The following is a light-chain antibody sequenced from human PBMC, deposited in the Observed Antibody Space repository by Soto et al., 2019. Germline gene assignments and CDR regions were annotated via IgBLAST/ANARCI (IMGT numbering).Light chain of an antibody. J-gene: IGKJ1*01. Sequence: EIVVTQSPATLSVSPGERATLSCRASQSVRSDLAWYQQKPGQAPRLLMYGASTRASGIPDKFSGRGSGTEFTLTISSLQSEDFAVYYCQQYNDWPPTFGQGTKVEIK. CDR3: QQYNDWPPT. CDR1: QSVRSD. CDR2: GAS. V-gene: IGKV3-15*01.